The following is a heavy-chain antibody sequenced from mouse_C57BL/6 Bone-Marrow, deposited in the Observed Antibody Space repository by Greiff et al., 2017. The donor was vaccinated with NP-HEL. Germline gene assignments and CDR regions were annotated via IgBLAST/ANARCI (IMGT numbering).Heavy chain of an antibody. Sequence: QVQLQQPGAELVKPGASVKMSCKASGYTFTSYWITWVKQRPGQGLEWIGDIYPGSGSTNYNEKFKSKATLTVDTSSSTAYMQLSSLTSEDSAVYYCARGAITDWYFDVWYTGTTVTVSS. D-gene: IGHD2-4*01. J-gene: IGHJ1*03. CDR2: IYPGSGST. CDR3: ARGAITDWYFDV. V-gene: IGHV1-55*01. CDR1: GYTFTSYW.